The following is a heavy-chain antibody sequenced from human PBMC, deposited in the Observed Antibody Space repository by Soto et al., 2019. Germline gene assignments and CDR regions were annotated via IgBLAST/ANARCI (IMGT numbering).Heavy chain of an antibody. J-gene: IGHJ3*02. Sequence: EVELLESGGGLVQPGGSLRLSCAASRFTFSSYVMSWVRQAPGKGLEWVSGISGSGGSTYYADSVKGRFTISRDNSKNKVYLQMSSLRADDTAVYYCAKIMVEWLRLSALDIWGQGTMVTVSS. V-gene: IGHV3-23*01. D-gene: IGHD5-12*01. CDR1: RFTFSSYV. CDR3: AKIMVEWLRLSALDI. CDR2: ISGSGGST.